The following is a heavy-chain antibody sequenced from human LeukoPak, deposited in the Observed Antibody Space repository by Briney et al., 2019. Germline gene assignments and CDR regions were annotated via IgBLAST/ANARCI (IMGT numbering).Heavy chain of an antibody. CDR1: GGTFSSYA. CDR2: IIPIFGTA. V-gene: IGHV1-69*01. CDR3: ATRDSSSRYYFDY. D-gene: IGHD6-13*01. Sequence: SMKVSCKASGGTFSSYAISWVRQAPGQGLEWMGGIIPIFGTANYAQKFQGRVTITADESTSTAYMELSSLRSEDTAVYYCATRDSSSRYYFDYWGQGTLVTVSS. J-gene: IGHJ4*02.